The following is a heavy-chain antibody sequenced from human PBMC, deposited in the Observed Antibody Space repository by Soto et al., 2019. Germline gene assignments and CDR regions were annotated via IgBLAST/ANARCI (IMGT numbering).Heavy chain of an antibody. V-gene: IGHV1-46*03. CDR3: VKGGSSTAYYYYMDV. D-gene: IGHD2-2*01. CDR1: GYTFTNYY. Sequence: QVQLVQSGAEVKEPGASVKVSCKASGYTFTNYYIHWVRQAPGQGLEWMGIINPSGGITRYAQKLQGRVTVTRDTSTSTVYMELSSLRSEDTAVYYCVKGGSSTAYYYYMDVWGKGTTVTVSS. CDR2: INPSGGIT. J-gene: IGHJ6*03.